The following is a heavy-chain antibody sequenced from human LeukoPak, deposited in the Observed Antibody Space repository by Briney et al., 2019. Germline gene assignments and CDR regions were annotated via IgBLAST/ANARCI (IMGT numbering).Heavy chain of an antibody. Sequence: ASVTVSFKASGYTFTSYDINWVRQATGQGLEWMGWMNPNSGNTGYAQKFQGRVTMTRNTSISTAYMELSSLRSEDTAVYYCARVHRWLQFRWFDPWGQGTLVTVSS. CDR2: MNPNSGNT. V-gene: IGHV1-8*01. CDR3: ARVHRWLQFRWFDP. D-gene: IGHD5-24*01. J-gene: IGHJ5*02. CDR1: GYTFTSYD.